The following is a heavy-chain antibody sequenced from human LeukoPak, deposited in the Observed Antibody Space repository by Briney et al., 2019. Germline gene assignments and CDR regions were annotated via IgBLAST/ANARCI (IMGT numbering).Heavy chain of an antibody. CDR1: GLTFSHYA. V-gene: IGHV3-30*04. D-gene: IGHD3-3*01. J-gene: IGHJ6*02. CDR3: ARDFWSGYRYGMDV. CDR2: ISNDGGDN. Sequence: GRSLRLSCAASGLTFSHYAMHWVRQAPGKGLEWVAVISNDGGDNYFADSMKGRFTISRDNSKNTLYLQINSLRVEDTAVYYCARDFWSGYRYGMDVWGQGTTVTASS.